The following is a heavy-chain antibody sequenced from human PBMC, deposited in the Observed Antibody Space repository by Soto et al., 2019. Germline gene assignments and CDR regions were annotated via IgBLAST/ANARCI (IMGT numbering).Heavy chain of an antibody. J-gene: IGHJ5*01. V-gene: IGHV4-30-4*01. CDR1: GDSISSVDYF. CDR3: ARGRYCLTGRCFPNWFDS. D-gene: IGHD2-15*01. CDR2: IYKSATT. Sequence: SETLSLTCSVSGDSISSVDYFWAWIRQPPGQALEYIGYIYKSATTYYNPSFESRVAISLDTSKSQFSLNVTSVTAADTAVYFCARGRYCLTGRCFPNWFDSWGQGTLVTVS.